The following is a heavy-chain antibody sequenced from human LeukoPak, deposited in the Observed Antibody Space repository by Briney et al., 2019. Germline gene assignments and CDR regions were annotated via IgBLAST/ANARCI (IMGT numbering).Heavy chain of an antibody. CDR1: GYSFTSYW. CDR3: ASSLEPGIAVAGTYYFDY. D-gene: IGHD6-19*01. V-gene: IGHV5-10-1*01. CDR2: IDPSDSYT. J-gene: IGHJ4*02. Sequence: GESLKISCKGSGYSFTSYWISWVRQMPGKGLEWMGRIDPSDSYTNYSPSFQGHVTISADKSISTAYLQWSSLKASDTAMYYCASSLEPGIAVAGTYYFDYWGRGTLVTVSS.